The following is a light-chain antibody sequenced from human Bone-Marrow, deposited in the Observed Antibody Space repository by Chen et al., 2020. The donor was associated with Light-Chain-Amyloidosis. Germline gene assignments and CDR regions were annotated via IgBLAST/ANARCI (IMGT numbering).Light chain of an antibody. J-gene: IGLJ2*01. V-gene: IGLV3-25*03. CDR2: RDT. CDR1: VLPTKY. CDR3: QSADSSGTYEVI. Sequence: SYELTQPPSVSVSPGQTARRTCSGAVLPTKYAYWYQQKPGQAPVLVIHRDTERPSGISERFSGSSAGKTATLTISGVQAEDEADYHWQSADSSGTYEVIFGGGTKLTVL.